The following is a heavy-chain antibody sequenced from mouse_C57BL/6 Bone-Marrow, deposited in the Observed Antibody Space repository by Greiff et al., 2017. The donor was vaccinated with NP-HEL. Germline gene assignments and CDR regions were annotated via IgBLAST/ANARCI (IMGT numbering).Heavy chain of an antibody. V-gene: IGHV5-6*02. CDR1: GFSFSSYG. Sequence: EVKLQESGGDLVKPGGSLKLSCAASGFSFSSYGMSWVRQTPDKRLEWVATISSGGSYTYYPDSVKGRFTISRDNAKNTLYLQMSSLKSEDTAMYYCARRYSTEFSFAYWGQGTLVTVSA. J-gene: IGHJ3*01. CDR2: ISSGGSYT. D-gene: IGHD1-1*01. CDR3: ARRYSTEFSFAY.